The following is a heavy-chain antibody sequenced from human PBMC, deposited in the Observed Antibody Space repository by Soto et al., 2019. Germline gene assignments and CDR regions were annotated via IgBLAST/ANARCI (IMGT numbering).Heavy chain of an antibody. Sequence: QVQLQESGPGLVKPSQTLSLTCTVSGGSISSGDYYWSWIRQPPGKGLEWIGYIYHSGSTYYNPSXXSXXTISVNTAKNQFSLKLSSVTAADTPVYYCARERPDGARLDPWGQGTRVPVSS. CDR2: IYHSGST. CDR1: GGSISSGDYY. CDR3: ARERPDGARLDP. J-gene: IGHJ5*02. V-gene: IGHV4-30-4*01. D-gene: IGHD6-6*01.